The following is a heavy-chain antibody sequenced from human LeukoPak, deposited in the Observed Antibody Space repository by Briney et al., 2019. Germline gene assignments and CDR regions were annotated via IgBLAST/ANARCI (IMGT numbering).Heavy chain of an antibody. CDR3: ARCITARRGGYYHGLDV. CDR2: IYYTGTS. V-gene: IGHV4-59*01. D-gene: IGHD6-6*01. CDR1: GGSISDYY. Sequence: SETLSLTCTVSGGSISDYYWTWIRQPPGKGLEWIGFIYYTGTSKYNPSLNSRVTISVDTSKNQFSLKLSSVTAADTAVYYCARCITARRGGYYHGLDVWGQGTTVTVSS. J-gene: IGHJ6*02.